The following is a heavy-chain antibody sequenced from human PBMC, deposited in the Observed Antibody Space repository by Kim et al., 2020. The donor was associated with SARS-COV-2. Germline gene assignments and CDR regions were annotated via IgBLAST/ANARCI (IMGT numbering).Heavy chain of an antibody. CDR2: ISYDGSNK. CDR1: GFTFSSYG. V-gene: IGHV3-30*18. J-gene: IGHJ4*02. CDR3: AKAYGSGAFDY. Sequence: GGSLRLSCAASGFTFSSYGMHWVRQAPGKGLEWVAVISYDGSNKYYADSVKGRFTISRDNSKNTLYLQMNSLRAEDTAVYYCAKAYGSGAFDYWGQGTLVTVSS. D-gene: IGHD3-10*01.